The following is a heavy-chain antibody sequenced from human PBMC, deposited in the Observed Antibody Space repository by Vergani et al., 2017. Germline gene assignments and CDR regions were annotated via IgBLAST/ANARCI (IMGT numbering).Heavy chain of an antibody. CDR1: GFSLSTSGVG. J-gene: IGHJ4*02. V-gene: IGHV2-5*02. D-gene: IGHD3-22*01. CDR2: IYWDDDK. Sequence: QITLKESGPTLVKPTQTLTLTCTFSGFSLSTSGVGVGWLRQPPGKALEWLALIYWDDDKRYSPSLKSRLTITKDTSKNQVFLTMTNMDPVDTATYYCAHSQHYYDSSGFDYWGQGTLVTVSS. CDR3: AHSQHYYDSSGFDY.